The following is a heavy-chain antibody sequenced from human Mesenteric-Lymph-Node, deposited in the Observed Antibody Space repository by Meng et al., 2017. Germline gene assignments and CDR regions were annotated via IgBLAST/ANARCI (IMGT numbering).Heavy chain of an antibody. Sequence: QVQLQESGPGLVTPSGPLSLTCAGSGGSISSTNWWSWVRQPPGKGLDWIXEISHGGNSKYNPSLKSRVTISVDMSKNQVSLKLTSVTAADTAVYFCVRNFDSWGQGTLVTVSS. CDR1: GGSISSTNW. CDR3: VRNFDS. J-gene: IGHJ4*02. V-gene: IGHV4-4*02. CDR2: ISHGGNS.